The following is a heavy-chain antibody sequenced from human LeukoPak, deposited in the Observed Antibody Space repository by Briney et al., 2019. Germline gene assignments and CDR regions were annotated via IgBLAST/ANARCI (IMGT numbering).Heavy chain of an antibody. J-gene: IGHJ4*02. CDR3: AKLAKYFYGSETYYLFEH. V-gene: IGHV3-7*01. CDR2: IKQDGTEK. D-gene: IGHD3-10*01. Sequence: GESLRLSCAASGFSFTTYWMSWVRQAPGKGLEWVANIKQDGTEKYYVDSVKGRFTISRDNAKNSLYLQMNSLRVEDTAVYYCAKLAKYFYGSETYYLFEHWGQGTPVTASS. CDR1: GFSFTTYW.